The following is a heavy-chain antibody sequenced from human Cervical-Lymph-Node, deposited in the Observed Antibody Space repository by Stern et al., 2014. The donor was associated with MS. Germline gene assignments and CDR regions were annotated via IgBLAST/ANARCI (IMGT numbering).Heavy chain of an antibody. D-gene: IGHD6-13*01. Sequence: VQLVESGGGSVKPGGSLRLSCAASGFDFSDYYMSWIRQAPGKGLECVSYISHDGDTIYYADSVNGRFTVSRDNAKKSLSLQMSSLRADDTAVYYCARATPGTPAYWGQGTLVIVSS. CDR1: GFDFSDYY. CDR3: ARATPGTPAY. J-gene: IGHJ4*02. CDR2: ISHDGDTI. V-gene: IGHV3-11*01.